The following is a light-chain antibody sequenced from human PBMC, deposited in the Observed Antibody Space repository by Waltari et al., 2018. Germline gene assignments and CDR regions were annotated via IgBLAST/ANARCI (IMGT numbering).Light chain of an antibody. Sequence: VLTQPPSASGTSGQRVTLPCSGSLSNIGSNTVNWYRVLPRTAPRLLIFTNTQRPSGFPDRFSASRSSTTSSLASSGLQSDEEADYDCATWDNSINNPVFGGGTRLTVL. J-gene: IGLJ3*02. CDR2: TNT. CDR1: LSNIGSNT. CDR3: ATWDNSINNPV. V-gene: IGLV1-44*01.